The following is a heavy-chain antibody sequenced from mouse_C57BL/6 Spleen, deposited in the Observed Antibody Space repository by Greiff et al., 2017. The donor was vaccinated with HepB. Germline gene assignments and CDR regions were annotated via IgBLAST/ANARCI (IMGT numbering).Heavy chain of an antibody. Sequence: QVQLQQPGAELVRPGSSVKLSCKASGYTFTSYWMDWVKQSPGQGLEWIGNIYPSDSETHYNQKFKDKATLTVDKSSSTAYMQLSSLTSEDSAVYYCASHSSGSFAYWGEGTLVTVSA. J-gene: IGHJ3*01. CDR2: IYPSDSET. CDR3: ASHSSGSFAY. D-gene: IGHD3-2*02. CDR1: GYTFTSYW. V-gene: IGHV1-61*01.